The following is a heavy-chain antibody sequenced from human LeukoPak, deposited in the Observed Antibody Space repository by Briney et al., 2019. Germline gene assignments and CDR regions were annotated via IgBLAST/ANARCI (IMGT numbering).Heavy chain of an antibody. D-gene: IGHD5-12*01. CDR3: AKPAGSGYATYYYYMDV. J-gene: IGHJ6*03. Sequence: GGSLRLSCPASGFTFSSYAMHWVRQAPGKGLEWVAFIRYDGSNKYYSDSVKGRFTISRDNSKNTLYLQMNSLRAEDTAVYYCAKPAGSGYATYYYYMDVWGKGTTVTISS. CDR1: GFTFSSYA. CDR2: IRYDGSNK. V-gene: IGHV3-30*02.